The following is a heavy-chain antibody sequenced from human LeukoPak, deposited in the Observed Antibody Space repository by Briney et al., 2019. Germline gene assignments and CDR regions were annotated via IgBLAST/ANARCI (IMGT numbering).Heavy chain of an antibody. CDR2: INTDGSIT. V-gene: IGHV3-74*01. D-gene: IGHD5-18*01. Sequence: GGSLRLSCAASGFTFSDYWIHWVRQAPGKGLVWVSRINTDGSITNYADSVKGRFSISRDNAKNTLYLQMNSLRAEDTAVYYCAKDRGYSYGYFDYWGQGTLVTVSS. CDR3: AKDRGYSYGYFDY. J-gene: IGHJ4*02. CDR1: GFTFSDYW.